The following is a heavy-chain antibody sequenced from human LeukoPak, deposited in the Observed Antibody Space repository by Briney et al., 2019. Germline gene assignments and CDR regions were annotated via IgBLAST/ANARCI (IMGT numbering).Heavy chain of an antibody. J-gene: IGHJ4*02. CDR1: GGSFSGYY. D-gene: IGHD5-24*01. CDR2: IHPSGRT. Sequence: PSETLSLTCAVYGGSFSGYYLTWIRQPPGKGLEWIGEIHPSGRTNYSPSLESRVTISLDTSKNQFSLKLSSVTAADTAIYYCARGRDEYKGGNYWGQGTLVTVSP. CDR3: ARGRDEYKGGNY. V-gene: IGHV4-34*01.